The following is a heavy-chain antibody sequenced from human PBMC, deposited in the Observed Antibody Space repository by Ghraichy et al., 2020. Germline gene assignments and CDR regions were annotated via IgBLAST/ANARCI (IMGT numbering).Heavy chain of an antibody. Sequence: GGSLRLSCSASGFTFSIFAMHWVRQAPGKGLEYVSVISSNGGSIYYADSVKGLFTISRYNSKNTLYLQMSSLSAEDTAVYYCVKDRYSGSYYFEYWGQGALVTVSS. D-gene: IGHD1-26*01. CDR2: ISSNGGSI. J-gene: IGHJ4*02. V-gene: IGHV3-64D*06. CDR3: VKDRYSGSYYFEY. CDR1: GFTFSIFA.